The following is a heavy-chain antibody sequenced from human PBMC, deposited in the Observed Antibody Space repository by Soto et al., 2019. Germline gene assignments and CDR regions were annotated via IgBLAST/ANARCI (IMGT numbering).Heavy chain of an antibody. CDR3: ARDGSGSYYPTY. V-gene: IGHV4-34*01. Sequence: SETLSLTCAVYGGSFSGYYWSWIRQPPGKGLEWIGEINHSGSTNYNPSLKSRVTISVDTSKNQFSLKLSSVTAADTAVYYCARDGSGSYYPTYWGQGTLVTVYS. CDR1: GGSFSGYY. D-gene: IGHD3-10*01. CDR2: INHSGST. J-gene: IGHJ4*02.